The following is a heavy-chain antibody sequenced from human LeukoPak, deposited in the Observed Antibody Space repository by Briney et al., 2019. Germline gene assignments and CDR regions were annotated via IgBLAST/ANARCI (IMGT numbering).Heavy chain of an antibody. D-gene: IGHD6-19*01. CDR1: GGTFSSYA. V-gene: IGHV1-69*05. CDR3: ARARLAGAGTWYFDY. CDR2: IIPIFGTA. J-gene: IGHJ4*02. Sequence: ASVKVSCKASGGTFSSYAISWVRQAPGQGLEWMGGIIPIFGTANYAQKFQGRVTITTDESTSTAYMELSSLRSEDTAVYYCARARLAGAGTWYFDYWGQGTLVTVSS.